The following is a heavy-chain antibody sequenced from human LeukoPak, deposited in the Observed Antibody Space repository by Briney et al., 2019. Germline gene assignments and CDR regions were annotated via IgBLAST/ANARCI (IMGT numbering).Heavy chain of an antibody. CDR1: GFTFSSYD. D-gene: IGHD5-18*01. J-gene: IGHJ4*02. CDR2: ISGSGGRT. Sequence: GGSLRLSCAASGFTFSSYDMSWVRQAPGKGLEWVSAISGSGGRTYYADSVKGRFTISRDNSKNTLYLQMNSLRAEDTAVYYCAKSAQRGYSYGYYWGQGTLVTVSS. CDR3: AKSAQRGYSYGYY. V-gene: IGHV3-23*01.